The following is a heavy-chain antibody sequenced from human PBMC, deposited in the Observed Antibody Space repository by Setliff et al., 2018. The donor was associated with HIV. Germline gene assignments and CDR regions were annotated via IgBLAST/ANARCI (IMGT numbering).Heavy chain of an antibody. D-gene: IGHD2-15*01. V-gene: IGHV1-3*01. J-gene: IGHJ4*01. CDR1: GYTFTTYS. CDR2: INVGKGDT. CDR3: ARGALLAVFDFDH. Sequence: AASVKVSCKTSGYTFTTYSIHWVRQAPGQSLEWMGWINVGKGDTKCSQGLQGRITITTDTSANTAYMELSSLRSDDTAVYFCARGALLAVFDFDHWGHGTLVTVS.